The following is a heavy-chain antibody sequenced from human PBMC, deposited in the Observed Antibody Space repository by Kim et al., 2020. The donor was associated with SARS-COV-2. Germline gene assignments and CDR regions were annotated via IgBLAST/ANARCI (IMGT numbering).Heavy chain of an antibody. CDR3: ARLRRAAAGLYYFDY. D-gene: IGHD6-13*01. CDR1: GYSLTSYW. CDR2: IDPSDSYT. J-gene: IGHJ4*02. V-gene: IGHV5-10-1*01. Sequence: GESLKISCKGSGYSLTSYWISWVRQMPGKGLEWMGRIDPSDSYTNYSPSFQGHVTISADKSISTAYLQWSSLKASDTAMYYCARLRRAAAGLYYFDYWGQGTLVTVSS.